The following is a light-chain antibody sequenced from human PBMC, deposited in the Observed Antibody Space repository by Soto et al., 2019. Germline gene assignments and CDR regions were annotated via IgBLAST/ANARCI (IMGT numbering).Light chain of an antibody. J-gene: IGKJ3*01. V-gene: IGKV1-39*01. Sequence: DIQMTQSPSSLSASVGDSVTITCRASQDISSYLNWYQQKPGKAPKLLIYAASTLHSGVPSRFSGSESGTDFTLTISSLQPEDFATYYCPQTYSTLFTFGPWTKVDFK. CDR2: AAS. CDR1: QDISSY. CDR3: PQTYSTLFT.